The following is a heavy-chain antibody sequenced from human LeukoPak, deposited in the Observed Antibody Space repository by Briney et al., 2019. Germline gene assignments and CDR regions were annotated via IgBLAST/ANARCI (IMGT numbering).Heavy chain of an antibody. CDR3: AKSGPGSGSYYGAAY. V-gene: IGHV3-23*01. Sequence: GGSLRLSCAASGFSFSTYAMSWVRQAPGKGLEWVSAISGSGGGTYYADSVKGRFTISRDNAKNTVFLQMNNLRAEDTAVYHCAKSGPGSGSYYGAAYWGRGTLVTVSS. CDR1: GFSFSTYA. CDR2: ISGSGGGT. D-gene: IGHD3-10*01. J-gene: IGHJ4*02.